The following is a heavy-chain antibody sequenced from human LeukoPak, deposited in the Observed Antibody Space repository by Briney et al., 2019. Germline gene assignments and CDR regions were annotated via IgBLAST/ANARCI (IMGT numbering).Heavy chain of an antibody. J-gene: IGHJ6*02. CDR2: ISSSSSTI. CDR3: ARGGGGPHYYYGMDV. D-gene: IGHD3-16*01. CDR1: GFTFSSYS. V-gene: IGHV3-48*01. Sequence: GGSLRLSCAASGFTFSSYSMNWVRQAPGKGLGWVSYISSSSSTIYYADSVKGRFTISGDNAKNSLYLQMNSLRAEDTAVYYCARGGGGPHYYYGMDVWGQGTTVTVSS.